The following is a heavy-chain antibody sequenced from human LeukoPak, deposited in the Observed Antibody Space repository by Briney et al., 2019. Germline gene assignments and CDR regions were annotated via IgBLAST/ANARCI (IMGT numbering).Heavy chain of an antibody. CDR1: GFSISSNA. J-gene: IGHJ2*01. CDR2: ISGSGGST. CDR3: SSSWYFDL. V-gene: IGHV3-23*01. Sequence: PGGSLRLSCAVSGFSISSNAMNWVRQAPGKGLEWVSSISGSGGSTYYTDSVKGRFTISRDNSKSTLFLQMNSLRAEDTAVYYCSSSWYFDLWGRGTLVTVSS.